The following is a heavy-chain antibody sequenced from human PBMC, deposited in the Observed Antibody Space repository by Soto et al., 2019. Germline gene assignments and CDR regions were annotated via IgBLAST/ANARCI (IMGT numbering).Heavy chain of an antibody. V-gene: IGHV3-30*18. CDR2: ISYDGSNK. CDR3: AKDRVPNSSGWHSCRN. Sequence: GGSLRFSCAASGFTFSSYGMHWVRQAPGKGLEWVAVISYDGSNKYYADSVKGRFTISRDNSKNTLYLQMNSLRAEDTAVYYCAKDRVPNSSGWHSCRNWGQGTLVTVSS. CDR1: GFTFSSYG. D-gene: IGHD6-19*01. J-gene: IGHJ4*02.